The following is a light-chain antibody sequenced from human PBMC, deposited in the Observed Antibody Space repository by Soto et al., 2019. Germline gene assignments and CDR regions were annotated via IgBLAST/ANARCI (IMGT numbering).Light chain of an antibody. CDR1: QTIKNF. Sequence: DVQMTQSPSSLSASVGDSVTITCRASQTIKNFLNWYQQKPGKAPNLLIYAASTLQSGVPSRFSGSGSGTDFTLTISSLQPEDFATYFCQQTYSTLFTFGPGTKVDIK. V-gene: IGKV1-39*01. CDR3: QQTYSTLFT. CDR2: AAS. J-gene: IGKJ3*01.